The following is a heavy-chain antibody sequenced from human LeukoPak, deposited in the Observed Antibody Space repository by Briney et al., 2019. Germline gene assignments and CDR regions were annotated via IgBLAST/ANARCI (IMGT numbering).Heavy chain of an antibody. D-gene: IGHD1-26*01. J-gene: IGHJ4*02. V-gene: IGHV1-18*01. Sequence: GASVKVSCKASGYTFTSYGISWVRQAPGQGLEWMGWVSAYNGNTNYAQKLQGRVTMTTDTSTSTAYMELRSLRSDDTAVYYCARLGSDSGASPLDYWGQGTLVTVSS. CDR3: ARLGSDSGASPLDY. CDR2: VSAYNGNT. CDR1: GYTFTSYG.